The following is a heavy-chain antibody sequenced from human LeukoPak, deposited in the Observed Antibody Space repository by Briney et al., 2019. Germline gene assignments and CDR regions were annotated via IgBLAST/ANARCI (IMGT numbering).Heavy chain of an antibody. J-gene: IGHJ4*02. CDR3: ARANIVVVPAAMYDYFDY. V-gene: IGHV4-30-4*01. CDR1: GGSISSGDYY. Sequence: SETLSLTCTVSGGSISSGDYYWSWIRQPPGKGLEWIGYIYYSGSTYYNPSLKSRVTISVDTSKNQFSLKLSSVTAADTAVYYCARANIVVVPAAMYDYFDYWGQGTLVTVSS. CDR2: IYYSGST. D-gene: IGHD2-2*01.